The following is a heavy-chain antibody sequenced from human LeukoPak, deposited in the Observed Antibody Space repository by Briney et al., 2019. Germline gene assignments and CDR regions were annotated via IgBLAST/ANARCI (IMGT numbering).Heavy chain of an antibody. Sequence: SVKVSCKASGGTFSSYAISWVRQAPGQGLEWMGGIIPIFGTANYAQKFQGRVTITADESTSTAYMELSSLRSEDTAVYYCARIRSSSYYYYYMDVWGKGTTVTISS. CDR2: IIPIFGTA. CDR1: GGTFSSYA. CDR3: ARIRSSSYYYYYMDV. D-gene: IGHD6-13*01. J-gene: IGHJ6*03. V-gene: IGHV1-69*13.